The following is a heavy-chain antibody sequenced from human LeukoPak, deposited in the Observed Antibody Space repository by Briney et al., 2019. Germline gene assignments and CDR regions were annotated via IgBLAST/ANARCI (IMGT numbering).Heavy chain of an antibody. V-gene: IGHV1-2*02. Sequence: GASVKVSCKASGYRFTGYYMHWVRQAPGQGLEWMGWIDPSSGGTNYAQKFQGRVTVTRDTSISTAYMELSRLRSDDTAVYYCARGPYYDSSGYWADWGQGTLVTVSP. D-gene: IGHD3-22*01. CDR2: IDPSSGGT. CDR1: GYRFTGYY. J-gene: IGHJ4*02. CDR3: ARGPYYDSSGYWAD.